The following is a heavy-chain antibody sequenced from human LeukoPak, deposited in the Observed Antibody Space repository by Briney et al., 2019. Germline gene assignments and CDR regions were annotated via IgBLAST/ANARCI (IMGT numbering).Heavy chain of an antibody. Sequence: GGSLRLSCAASGFTFSSYGMHWVRQAPGKGQEWVAVIWYNGSNKYYADSVKGRFTISRDNSKNTLYLQMNSLRAEDTAVYYCARDLTGYYYYYGMDVWGQGTTVTVSS. CDR1: GFTFSSYG. CDR3: ARDLTGYYYYYGMDV. D-gene: IGHD7-27*01. J-gene: IGHJ6*02. CDR2: IWYNGSNK. V-gene: IGHV3-33*01.